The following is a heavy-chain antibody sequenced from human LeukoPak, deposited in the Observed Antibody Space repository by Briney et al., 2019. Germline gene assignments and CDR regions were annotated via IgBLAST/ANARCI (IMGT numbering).Heavy chain of an antibody. Sequence: SETLSLTCTVSGGSINSYYWSWIRQPPGKGLDWIGDIYYSGSTNYNPSLKSRVTISVDTSKNQFSLKLSSVTAADTAVYYCARWHLDGYNPYDAFDIWGQGTMVSVSS. V-gene: IGHV4-59*08. J-gene: IGHJ3*02. D-gene: IGHD5-24*01. CDR2: IYYSGST. CDR3: ARWHLDGYNPYDAFDI. CDR1: GGSINSYY.